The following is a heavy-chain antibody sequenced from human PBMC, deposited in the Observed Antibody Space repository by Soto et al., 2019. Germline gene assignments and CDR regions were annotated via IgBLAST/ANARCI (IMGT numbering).Heavy chain of an antibody. J-gene: IGHJ4*02. Sequence: QVQLVQSGAEVKKPGASVKVSCKASGYTFTSYGISWVRQAPGQGLEWMGWISAYNGNTNYAQKLQGRVTMTTDTSTSTAYMELRSLRSDDTAVYYCARVRKTPSITGTNGERPPAFDYWGQGTLVTVSS. CDR1: GYTFTSYG. D-gene: IGHD1-20*01. CDR2: ISAYNGNT. V-gene: IGHV1-18*01. CDR3: ARVRKTPSITGTNGERPPAFDY.